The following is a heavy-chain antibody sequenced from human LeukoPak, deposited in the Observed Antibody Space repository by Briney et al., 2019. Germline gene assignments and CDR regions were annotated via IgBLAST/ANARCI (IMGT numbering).Heavy chain of an antibody. CDR3: AKGIGEQWLDRDFDY. CDR1: GFTFTNYN. Sequence: ASVKVSCKASGFTFTNYNMHWVRQAPGQGLEWMGIINPSGGRTSYAQKFQGRVTVTRDMSTSTVYMELSSLRSEDTAVYYCAKGIGEQWLDRDFDYWGQGTLVTVSS. CDR2: INPSGGRT. J-gene: IGHJ4*02. V-gene: IGHV1-46*01. D-gene: IGHD6-19*01.